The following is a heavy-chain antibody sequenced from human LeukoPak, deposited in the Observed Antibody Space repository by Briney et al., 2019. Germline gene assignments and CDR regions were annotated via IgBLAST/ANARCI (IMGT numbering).Heavy chain of an antibody. CDR2: TSSSSSYI. CDR1: GFTFSSYS. D-gene: IGHD1-14*01. Sequence: GGSLRLPCAASGFTFSSYSMNWVRQAPGKGLEWVSSTSSSSSYIYYADSVKGRFTISRDNAKNSLYLQMNSLRAEDTAVYYCASEVSDEPIDYGMDVWGQGTTVTVSS. V-gene: IGHV3-21*01. J-gene: IGHJ6*02. CDR3: ASEVSDEPIDYGMDV.